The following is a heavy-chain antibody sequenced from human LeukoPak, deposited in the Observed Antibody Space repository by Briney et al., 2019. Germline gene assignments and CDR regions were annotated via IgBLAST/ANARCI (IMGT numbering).Heavy chain of an antibody. J-gene: IGHJ6*03. CDR3: ARDSGLLWFGELSRYYYYYYMDV. V-gene: IGHV1-18*01. CDR2: ISVYNGNT. Sequence: ASVKLSCKSSGSTFTIYGISWVRQAPGPGREWMGWISVYNGNTTYAQKLQGRVIITTDTSTSTAYMELRRLRSDDTAVDYCARDSGLLWFGELSRYYYYYYMDVWGKGTTVTISS. D-gene: IGHD3-10*01. CDR1: GSTFTIYG.